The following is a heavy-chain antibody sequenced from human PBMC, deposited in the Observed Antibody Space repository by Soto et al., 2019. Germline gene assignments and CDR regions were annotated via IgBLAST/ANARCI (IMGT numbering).Heavy chain of an antibody. D-gene: IGHD1-26*01. CDR2: ISYDGIKN. CDR3: ARDKTGNGSYLRY. Sequence: QVQLVGSGGGVVQPGRSLRLSCAASGFIFRNYAMHWVRQAPGKGLEWVALISYDGIKNYYADSVKGRITISRDNSNNTLYLHMSSLRAEDTAVYYCARDKTGNGSYLRYWGQGTLVTVSS. CDR1: GFIFRNYA. J-gene: IGHJ1*01. V-gene: IGHV3-30-3*01.